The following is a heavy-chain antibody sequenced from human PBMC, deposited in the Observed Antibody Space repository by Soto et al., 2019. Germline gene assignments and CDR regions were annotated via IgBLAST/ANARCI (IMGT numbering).Heavy chain of an antibody. V-gene: IGHV3-64D*08. CDR2: IIYSGGNT. Sequence: GGSLRLSCSASGFIFSSYAMYWVRQAPGKGLEFVSTIIYSGGNTYNADSAKGRFTISRDNSKNTLYLQMSSLRPEDTALYYCVKGVGAYYLYSPMDVWGQGTTVTVSS. D-gene: IGHD1-26*01. J-gene: IGHJ6*02. CDR3: VKGVGAYYLYSPMDV. CDR1: GFIFSSYA.